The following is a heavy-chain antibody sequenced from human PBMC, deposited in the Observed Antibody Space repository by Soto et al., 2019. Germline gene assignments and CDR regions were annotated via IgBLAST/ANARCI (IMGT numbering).Heavy chain of an antibody. CDR1: GFTFRDYD. D-gene: IGHD4-4*01. CDR3: VRAKYSNYVNYFDP. CDR2: ISSSGSTT. V-gene: IGHV3-11*01. J-gene: IGHJ5*02. Sequence: GSLRLSGAGAGFTFRDYDMGWIRQAPGKGLEWVSYISSSGSTTYYAASVKGRFTISRENAKNSLYLQMTSLRAEDTAIYYCVRAKYSNYVNYFDPWGQGTLVTVSS.